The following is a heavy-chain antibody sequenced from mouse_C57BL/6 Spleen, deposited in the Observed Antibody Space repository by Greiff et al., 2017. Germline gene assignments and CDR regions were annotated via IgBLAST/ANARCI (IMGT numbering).Heavy chain of an antibody. CDR3: ARSDSSGYYAMDY. D-gene: IGHD3-2*02. Sequence: QVQLQQPGAELVRPGSSVKLSCKAPGYTFTSYWMHWVKQRPIQGLEWIGNIDPSDSETHYNQKFKDKATLTVDKSSSTAYMQLSSLTSEDSAVYYGARSDSSGYYAMDYWGQGTSVTVSS. J-gene: IGHJ4*01. CDR2: IDPSDSET. CDR1: GYTFTSYW. V-gene: IGHV1-52*01.